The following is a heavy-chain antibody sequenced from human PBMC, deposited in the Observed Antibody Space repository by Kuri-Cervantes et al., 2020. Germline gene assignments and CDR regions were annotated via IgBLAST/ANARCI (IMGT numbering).Heavy chain of an antibody. D-gene: IGHD3-3*01. CDR1: GFTFSSYW. Sequence: GESLKISCAASGFTFSSYWMHWVRQAPGKGLVWVSRINSDGSSTSYADSVKGRFTISRVNAKNTLYLQMNSLRAEDTAVYYCGSGDLGPYGMDVWGQGTAVTVSS. CDR3: GSGDLGPYGMDV. V-gene: IGHV3-74*01. J-gene: IGHJ6*02. CDR2: INSDGSST.